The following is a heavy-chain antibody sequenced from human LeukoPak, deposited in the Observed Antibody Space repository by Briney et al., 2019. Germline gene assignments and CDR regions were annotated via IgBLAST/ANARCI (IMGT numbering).Heavy chain of an antibody. V-gene: IGHV4-38-2*02. J-gene: IGHJ5*02. CDR3: ARAYSSSWYFNWFDP. CDR2: VYNSGST. D-gene: IGHD6-13*01. CDR1: GYSISSGYF. Sequence: SETLSLTCTVSGYSISSGYFWGWIRQPPGKGLEWIGTVYNSGSTYYNASLESRVTISVDTSKNQFSLKLSSVTAADTAVYYCARAYSSSWYFNWFDPWGQGTLVTVSS.